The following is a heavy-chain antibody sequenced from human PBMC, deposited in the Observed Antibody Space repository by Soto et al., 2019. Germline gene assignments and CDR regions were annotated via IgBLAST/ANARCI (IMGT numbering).Heavy chain of an antibody. V-gene: IGHV3-33*01. CDR3: AADSSGNFDY. CDR1: GFTFSSYG. J-gene: IGHJ4*02. D-gene: IGHD3-22*01. CDR2: IWYDGSNK. Sequence: QVQLVESGGGVVQPGRSLRLSCAASGFTFSSYGMHWVRQAPGKGLEWVAVIWYDGSNKYYADSVKGRFTISRDNSKNTLYLQMNSLRAEDTAVYYWAADSSGNFDYWGQGTLVTVSS.